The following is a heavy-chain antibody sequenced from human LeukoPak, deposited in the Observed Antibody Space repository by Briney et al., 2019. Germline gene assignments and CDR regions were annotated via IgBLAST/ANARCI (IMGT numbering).Heavy chain of an antibody. Sequence: QPGGSLRLSCAASGFTLSKFWMTWVRQAPGKGLVWVAGINSDATSITYAATVMGRFTISRDNAKNTLYLQMNSLRDEDTAVYYCARGGQLAAFDYWGQGTLVTVSS. CDR3: ARGGQLAAFDY. V-gene: IGHV3-74*03. J-gene: IGHJ4*02. CDR1: GFTLSKFW. CDR2: INSDATSI. D-gene: IGHD2-15*01.